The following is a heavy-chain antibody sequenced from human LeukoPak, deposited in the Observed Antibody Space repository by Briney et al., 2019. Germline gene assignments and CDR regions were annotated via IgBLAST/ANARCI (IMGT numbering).Heavy chain of an antibody. CDR2: IYYSGST. J-gene: IGHJ5*02. CDR3: ARALYYDFWSGYQNWFDP. CDR1: GGSISSSSYY. V-gene: IGHV4-39*07. Sequence: SETLSLTCTVTGGSISSSSYYWGWIRQPPGKGLEWIGSIYYSGSTYYNPSLKSRVTISVDTSKNQFSLKLSSVTAADTAVYYCARALYYDFWSGYQNWFDPWGQGTLVTVSS. D-gene: IGHD3-3*01.